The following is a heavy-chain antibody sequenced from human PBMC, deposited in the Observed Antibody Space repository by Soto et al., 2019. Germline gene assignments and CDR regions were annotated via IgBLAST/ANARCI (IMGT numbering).Heavy chain of an antibody. J-gene: IGHJ4*02. CDR3: ARVRKSYSTYDWGYFDY. CDR2: ISSSSSYI. Sequence: GGSLRLSCAASGFTFSSYSMNWVRQAPGKGLEWVSSISSSSSYIYYADSVKGRFTISRDNAKNSLYLQMNSLRAEDTAVYYCARVRKSYSTYDWGYFDYWGQGTLVTVSS. D-gene: IGHD5-12*01. V-gene: IGHV3-21*04. CDR1: GFTFSSYS.